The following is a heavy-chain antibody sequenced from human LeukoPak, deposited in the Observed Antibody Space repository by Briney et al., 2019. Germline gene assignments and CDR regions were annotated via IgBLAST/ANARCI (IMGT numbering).Heavy chain of an antibody. J-gene: IGHJ6*03. V-gene: IGHV4-38-2*02. CDR1: GYSISSGYY. Sequence: SETLSLTCTVSGYSISSGYYWGWIRQPPGKGLEWIGSIYHSGSTYYNPSLKSRGTISVDTSKNQFSLKLSSVTAADTAVYYCARDTRLLRYFDWLGHYYYMDVWGKGTTVTVSS. D-gene: IGHD3-9*01. CDR3: ARDTRLLRYFDWLGHYYYMDV. CDR2: IYHSGST.